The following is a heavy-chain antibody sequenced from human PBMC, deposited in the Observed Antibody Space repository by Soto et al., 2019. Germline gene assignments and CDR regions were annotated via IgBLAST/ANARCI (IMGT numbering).Heavy chain of an antibody. J-gene: IGHJ5*02. Sequence: QVQLQESGPGLVKPSQTLSLTCTVSGGSISSGGYYWGWIRQHPGKGLEWIGYIYYSGSTYYNPSLKSRVTISVDTSKNQFSLKLSSVTAADTAVYYCAREKEAGGYDYVSSWFDPWGQGTLVTVSS. D-gene: IGHD5-12*01. CDR1: GGSISSGGYY. V-gene: IGHV4-31*03. CDR3: AREKEAGGYDYVSSWFDP. CDR2: IYYSGST.